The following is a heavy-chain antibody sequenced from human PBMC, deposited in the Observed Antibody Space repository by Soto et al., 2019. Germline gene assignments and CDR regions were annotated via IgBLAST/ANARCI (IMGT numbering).Heavy chain of an antibody. V-gene: IGHV3-30-3*01. J-gene: IGHJ4*02. D-gene: IGHD4-17*01. CDR3: ARDEGDYGGNSIDY. CDR1: GFTFSSYA. Sequence: VGSLSLSCAASGFTFSSYAMHWVRQAPGKGLEWVAVISYDGSNKYYADSVKGRFTISRDNSKNTLYLQMNSLRAEDTAVYYCARDEGDYGGNSIDYWGQGTLVTVSA. CDR2: ISYDGSNK.